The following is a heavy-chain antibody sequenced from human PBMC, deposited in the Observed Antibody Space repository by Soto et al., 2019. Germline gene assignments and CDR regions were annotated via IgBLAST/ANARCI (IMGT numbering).Heavy chain of an antibody. CDR3: ARDLSSGGGGSYYVSYGMDV. Sequence: QVQLVQSGAEVKKPGASVKVSCKASGYTFTSYGISWVRQAPGQGLEWMGWISAYNGNTNYAQKLQGRVTMTTDTSTSPAYMELRSLRFDDTAVYYCARDLSSGGGGSYYVSYGMDVWGQGTTVTVSS. CDR1: GYTFTSYG. J-gene: IGHJ6*02. D-gene: IGHD1-26*01. V-gene: IGHV1-18*01. CDR2: ISAYNGNT.